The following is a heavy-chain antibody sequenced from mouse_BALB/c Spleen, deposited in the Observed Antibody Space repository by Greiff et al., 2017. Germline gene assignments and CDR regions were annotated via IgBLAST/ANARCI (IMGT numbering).Heavy chain of an antibody. CDR2: ISSGSSTI. CDR3: ASHYGNYWYFDV. J-gene: IGHJ1*01. Sequence: DVMLVESGGGLVQPGGSRKLSCAASGFTFSSFGMHWVRQAPEKGLEWVAYISSGSSTIYYADTVKGRFTISRDNPKNTLFLQMTSLRSEDTAMYYCASHYGNYWYFDVWGAGTTVTVSS. D-gene: IGHD2-1*01. V-gene: IGHV5-17*02. CDR1: GFTFSSFG.